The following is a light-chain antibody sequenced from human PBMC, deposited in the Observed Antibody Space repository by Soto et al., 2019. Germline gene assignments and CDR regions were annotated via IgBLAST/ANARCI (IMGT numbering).Light chain of an antibody. Sequence: DIQMTQSPSSLSASVGDRVTITCRASHDITNYLAWFQQKPGKAPRSLMYSASSLQSRVPSRFNGRGSGTNFSLTIRSLQPEDFATYYCQQYDRYPITFGQGTRLEIK. CDR2: SAS. J-gene: IGKJ5*01. CDR3: QQYDRYPIT. V-gene: IGKV1-16*01. CDR1: HDITNY.